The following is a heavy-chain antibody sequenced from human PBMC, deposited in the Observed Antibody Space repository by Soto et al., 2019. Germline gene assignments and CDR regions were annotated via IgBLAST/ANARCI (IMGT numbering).Heavy chain of an antibody. CDR1: GYTFTSYY. Sequence: ASVKVSCKASGYTFTSYYMHWVRQAPGQGLEWMGIINPSGGTSNYAQKFQGRVTMTRHTSTSTVYMELSSLRSEGTAVYYCAKGRSIAAYGTLDYWGQGSLVTVSS. CDR3: AKGRSIAAYGTLDY. J-gene: IGHJ4*02. D-gene: IGHD6-13*01. V-gene: IGHV1-46*01. CDR2: INPSGGTS.